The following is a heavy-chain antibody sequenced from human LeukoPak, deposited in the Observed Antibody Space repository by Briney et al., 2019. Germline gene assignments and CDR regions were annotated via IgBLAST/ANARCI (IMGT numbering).Heavy chain of an antibody. V-gene: IGHV3-21*01. Sequence: PGGSLRLSCAASGFTFSGYSMNWVRQAPGKGLEWVSSISSSSSYIYYADSVKGRFTISRGNAKNSLYLQMNSLRAEDTAVYYCARDTKTIAVPLSPWGQGTLVTVSS. D-gene: IGHD6-19*01. CDR2: ISSSSSYI. J-gene: IGHJ5*02. CDR1: GFTFSGYS. CDR3: ARDTKTIAVPLSP.